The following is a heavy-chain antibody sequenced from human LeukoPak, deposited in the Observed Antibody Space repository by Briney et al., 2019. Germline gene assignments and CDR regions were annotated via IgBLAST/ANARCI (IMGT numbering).Heavy chain of an antibody. V-gene: IGHV1-18*01. J-gene: IGHJ4*02. CDR1: GYTFTSYG. Sequence: GASVKVSCKASGYTFTSYGISWVRQAAGQGPECMGWINPYNGNTNYALKVQGRVTMTTDTSTSTAYLELRSLRSDDTAIYYCAREIYGRFDYWGQGTLVTVSS. CDR3: AREIYGRFDY. CDR2: INPYNGNT. D-gene: IGHD4-17*01.